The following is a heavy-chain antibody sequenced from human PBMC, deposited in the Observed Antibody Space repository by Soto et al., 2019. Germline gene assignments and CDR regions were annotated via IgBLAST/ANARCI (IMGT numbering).Heavy chain of an antibody. Sequence: QVQLVQSGAEVKKPGASVKVSCKASGYTFTSYAMHWVRQAPGQRLEWMGWINAGNGNTKYSQKFQGRVTITRDTSTSTAYMELSSLRSEDTAVYYCARVSGYYAPDYWGQGTLVTVSS. D-gene: IGHD3-3*01. V-gene: IGHV1-3*01. J-gene: IGHJ4*02. CDR3: ARVSGYYAPDY. CDR1: GYTFTSYA. CDR2: INAGNGNT.